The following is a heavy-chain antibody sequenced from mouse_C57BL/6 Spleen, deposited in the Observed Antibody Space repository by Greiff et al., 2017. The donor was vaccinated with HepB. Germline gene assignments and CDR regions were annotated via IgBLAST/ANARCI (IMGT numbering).Heavy chain of an antibody. Sequence: EVQVVESGPGLVKPSQSLSLTCSVTGYSITSGYYWNWIRQFPGNKLEWMGYISYDGSNNYNPSLKNRISITRDTSKNQFFLKLNSVTTEDTATYYCARSYSNLYAMDYWGQGTSVTVSS. CDR1: GYSITSGYY. D-gene: IGHD2-5*01. CDR2: ISYDGSN. J-gene: IGHJ4*01. CDR3: ARSYSNLYAMDY. V-gene: IGHV3-6*01.